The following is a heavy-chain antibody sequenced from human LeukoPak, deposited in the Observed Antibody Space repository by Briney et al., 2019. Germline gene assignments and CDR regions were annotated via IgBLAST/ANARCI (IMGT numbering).Heavy chain of an antibody. CDR1: GFTFSRYG. D-gene: IGHD6-19*01. Sequence: PGGSLRLSCAPSGFTFSRYGMHWVRQAPGKGLEWVAVIWYDGSNKYYADSVKGRFTISRDNSKNTLYLQMNSLRAEDTAVYYCARDYVAVAGLDYWGQGTLVTVSS. CDR3: ARDYVAVAGLDY. V-gene: IGHV3-33*01. CDR2: IWYDGSNK. J-gene: IGHJ4*02.